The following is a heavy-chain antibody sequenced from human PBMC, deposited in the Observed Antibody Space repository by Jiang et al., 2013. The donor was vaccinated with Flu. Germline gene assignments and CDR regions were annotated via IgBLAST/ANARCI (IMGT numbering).Heavy chain of an antibody. CDR2: IYYSGST. D-gene: IGHD3-10*01. V-gene: IGHV4-30-4*01. CDR3: ARGASVLPDY. Sequence: GSISSGDYYWSWIRQPPGKGLEWIGYIYYSGSTYYNPSLKSRVTISVDTSKNQFSLKLSSVTAADTAVYYCARGASVLPDYWGQGTLVTVSS. CDR1: GSISSGDYY. J-gene: IGHJ4*02.